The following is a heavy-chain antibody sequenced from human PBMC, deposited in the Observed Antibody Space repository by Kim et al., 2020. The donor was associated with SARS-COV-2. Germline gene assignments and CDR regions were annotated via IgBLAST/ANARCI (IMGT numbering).Heavy chain of an antibody. Sequence: GGSLRLSCAASGFTFSSYGMHWVRQAPGKGLEWVAVIAYDGSNTDYADSVKGRFTISRDNSKNTLYLQMNSLRAEDTAVYYCAKESCSESYYALTYYYYGMDVWGQGTTVTVSS. CDR3: AKESCSESYYALTYYYYGMDV. J-gene: IGHJ6*02. CDR2: IAYDGSNT. CDR1: GFTFSSYG. V-gene: IGHV3-30*18. D-gene: IGHD3-10*02.